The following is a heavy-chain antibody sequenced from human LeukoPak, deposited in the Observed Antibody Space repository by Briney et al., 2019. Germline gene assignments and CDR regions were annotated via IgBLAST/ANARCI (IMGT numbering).Heavy chain of an antibody. D-gene: IGHD4-23*01. Sequence: ASVKVSCKASGGTFSSYAISGVRQAPGQGLEWMGGIIPIFGTANYAQKFQGRVTITADESTSTAYMELSSLRSEDTAVYYCARDHPADYGGNSHYFDYWGQGTLVTVSS. CDR2: IIPIFGTA. CDR3: ARDHPADYGGNSHYFDY. V-gene: IGHV1-69*13. J-gene: IGHJ4*02. CDR1: GGTFSSYA.